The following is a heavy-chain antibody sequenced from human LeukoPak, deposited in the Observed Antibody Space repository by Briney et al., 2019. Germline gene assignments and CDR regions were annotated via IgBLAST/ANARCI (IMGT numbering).Heavy chain of an antibody. CDR1: GFTFSSYS. J-gene: IGHJ3*02. D-gene: IGHD3-22*01. V-gene: IGHV3-21*01. CDR2: ISSSSSYI. Sequence: GGSLRLSCAASGFTFSSYSMNWVRQAPGKGLEWVSSISSSSSYIYYADSVKGRFTISRDNAKNSLYLQMNSLRAEDTAVYYCARDQSGHYDSSGYYYDAFDIWGQGTMVTVPS. CDR3: ARDQSGHYDSSGYYYDAFDI.